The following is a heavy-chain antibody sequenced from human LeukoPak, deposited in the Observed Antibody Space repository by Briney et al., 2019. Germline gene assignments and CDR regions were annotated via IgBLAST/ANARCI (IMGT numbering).Heavy chain of an antibody. CDR1: GFTFSTYS. Sequence: GGSLRLSCAASGFTFSTYSMNWVRQAPGKGLEWVSYIRISDNSIYYADSVKGRFTISTDSAKNSLYLQMNTLRAEDTAVYYCARGPSGYHNTGGQGTLVTVSS. J-gene: IGHJ4*02. V-gene: IGHV3-48*01. CDR2: IRISDNSI. CDR3: ARGPSGYHNT. D-gene: IGHD5-12*01.